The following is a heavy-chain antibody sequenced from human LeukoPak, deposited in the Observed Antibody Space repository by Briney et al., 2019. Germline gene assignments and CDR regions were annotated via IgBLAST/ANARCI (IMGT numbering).Heavy chain of an antibody. J-gene: IGHJ4*02. CDR2: ISYDGSNK. Sequence: TGGSLRLSCAASGXSFSGYAMYWVRQAPGKGLEWVAVISYDGSNKYYADSVKGRFTISRDNSKNTLYLQMNSLRTEDTAVYYCARGSPPDYWGQGTLVTVSS. V-gene: IGHV3-30-3*01. CDR1: GXSFSGYA. CDR3: ARGSPPDY.